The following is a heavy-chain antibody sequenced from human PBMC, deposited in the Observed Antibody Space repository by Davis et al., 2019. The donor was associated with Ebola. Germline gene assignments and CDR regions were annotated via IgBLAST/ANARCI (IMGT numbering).Heavy chain of an antibody. CDR3: ARHNTNLDY. J-gene: IGHJ4*02. D-gene: IGHD2-2*01. Sequence: PGGSLRLSCAASGFTFSSYSMNWVRQAPGKGLEWVSYISSSSSTIYYADSVKGRFTISRDNTKNSLYLQMDSLRAEDTAVYYCARHNTNLDYWGQGTLVTVSS. V-gene: IGHV3-48*04. CDR2: ISSSSSTI. CDR1: GFTFSSYS.